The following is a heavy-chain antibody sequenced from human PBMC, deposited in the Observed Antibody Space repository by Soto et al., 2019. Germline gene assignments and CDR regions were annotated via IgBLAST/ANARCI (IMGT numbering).Heavy chain of an antibody. CDR1: GFTFSSYA. CDR3: AIRKGCSGGSCYFEY. D-gene: IGHD2-15*01. V-gene: IGHV3-23*01. CDR2: ISGSGGST. Sequence: EVQLLESGGGLVQPGGSLRLSCAASGFTFSSYAMSWVRQAPGKGLEWVSAISGSGGSTYYADSVKGRFTISRDNSKNTLYLQMNSLRAEDTAVYYCAIRKGCSGGSCYFEYWGQGTLVTVSS. J-gene: IGHJ4*02.